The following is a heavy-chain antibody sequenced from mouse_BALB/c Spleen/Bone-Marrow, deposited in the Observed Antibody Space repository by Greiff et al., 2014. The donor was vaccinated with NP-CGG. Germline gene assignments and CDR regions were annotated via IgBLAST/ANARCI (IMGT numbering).Heavy chain of an antibody. CDR2: IWAGGST. D-gene: IGHD1-2*01. V-gene: IGHV2-9*02. J-gene: IGHJ2*01. CDR3: ARYYYGFLDY. CDR1: GLSLTSYG. Sequence: QVQLQQSGPGLVAPSQSLSITCTVSGLSLTSYGVHWVRQPPGKGLEWLGVIWAGGSTNYNSALMSRLSISKDNSKSQVFLKMNSLQTDDTAMYYCARYYYGFLDYWGQGTTLTVSS.